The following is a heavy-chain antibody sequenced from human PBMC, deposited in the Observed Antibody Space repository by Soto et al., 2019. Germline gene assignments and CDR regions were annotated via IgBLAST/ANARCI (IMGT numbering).Heavy chain of an antibody. CDR1: GFTFSNFG. V-gene: IGHV3-33*01. Sequence: QVQLVESGGGVVQPGGSLRLSCVASGFTFSNFGMHWVRQAPGKGLEWVAFISNDENIKQYADSVRGRFAISRDNSKNTLYLQMTRLRAEDTAIYYCARGLRSVLDYWGQGTLVTLSS. CDR3: ARGLRSVLDY. CDR2: ISNDENIK. J-gene: IGHJ4*02. D-gene: IGHD3-16*02.